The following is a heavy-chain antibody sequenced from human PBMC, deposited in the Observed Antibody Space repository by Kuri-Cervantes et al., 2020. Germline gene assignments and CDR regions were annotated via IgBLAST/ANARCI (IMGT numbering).Heavy chain of an antibody. CDR1: GGSISSYY. V-gene: IGHV4-59*12. Sequence: SETLSLTCTVSGGSISSYYWSWIRQPPGKGLEWIGYIYYSGNTNYNPSLKSRVTISVDTSKNQFSLKLSSVTAADTAVYYCARGNFYDSSGYPIYYYYMDVWGKGTTVTVSS. D-gene: IGHD3-22*01. CDR2: IYYSGNT. CDR3: ARGNFYDSSGYPIYYYYMDV. J-gene: IGHJ6*03.